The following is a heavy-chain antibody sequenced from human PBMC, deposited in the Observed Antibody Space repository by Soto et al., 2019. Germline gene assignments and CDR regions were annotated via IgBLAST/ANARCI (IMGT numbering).Heavy chain of an antibody. D-gene: IGHD2-2*01. CDR1: GGSFSGYY. J-gene: IGHJ3*02. Sequence: PSETLSLTCAVCGGSFSGYYWSWIRQPPGKGLEWIGEINHSGSTNYNPSLKSRVTISVDTSKNQFSLKLSSVTAADTAVYYCARRVELCDAFDIWGQGTMVTVSS. V-gene: IGHV4-34*01. CDR3: ARRVELCDAFDI. CDR2: INHSGST.